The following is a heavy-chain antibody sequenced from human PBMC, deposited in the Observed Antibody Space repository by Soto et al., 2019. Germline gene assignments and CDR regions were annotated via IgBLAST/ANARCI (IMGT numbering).Heavy chain of an antibody. CDR3: AREAAAERNYYGLDV. CDR2: ISGYNGNT. J-gene: IGHJ6*02. V-gene: IGHV1-18*04. Sequence: QVQLVQSGPEVRKPGASVKVSCKASGYIFSRYGISWVRQAPGQGLEWMAWISGYNGNTKFGERVQGRVNVTTDTSTSTADMELRSLRSDDTAVYDCAREAAAERNYYGLDVWGQGTTVIVSS. CDR1: GYIFSRYG. D-gene: IGHD6-13*01.